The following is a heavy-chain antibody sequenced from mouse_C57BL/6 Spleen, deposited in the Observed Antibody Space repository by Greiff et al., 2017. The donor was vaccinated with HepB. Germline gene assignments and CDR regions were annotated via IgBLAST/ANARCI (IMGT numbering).Heavy chain of an antibody. CDR1: GFTFSDAW. Sequence: EVQVVESGGGLVQPGGSMKLSCAASGFTFSDAWMDWVRQSPEKGLEWVAEIRNKANNHATYYAESVKGRFTISRDDSKSSVYLQMNSLRAEDTGIYYCTYYKGLWWYFDVWGTGTTVTVSS. CDR2: IRNKANNHAT. CDR3: TYYKGLWWYFDV. J-gene: IGHJ1*03. D-gene: IGHD2-12*01. V-gene: IGHV6-6*01.